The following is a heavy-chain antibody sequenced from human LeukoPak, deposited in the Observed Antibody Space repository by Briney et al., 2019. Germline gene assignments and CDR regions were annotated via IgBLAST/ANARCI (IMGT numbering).Heavy chain of an antibody. Sequence: PSETLSLTCTVSGGSMYNYYWTWTRQPPGKGLEWIGYIYSQSGSTNYNPSLKSRVTISVDTSKSQFSLKLSSVTAADTAVYYCAGGDNSGYYYDCWGQGILVTVSS. CDR1: GGSMYNYY. CDR3: AGGDNSGYYYDC. D-gene: IGHD3-22*01. V-gene: IGHV4-4*09. CDR2: IYSQSGST. J-gene: IGHJ4*02.